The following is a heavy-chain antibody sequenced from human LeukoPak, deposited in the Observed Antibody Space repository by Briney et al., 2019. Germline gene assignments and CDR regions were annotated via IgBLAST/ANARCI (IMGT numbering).Heavy chain of an antibody. CDR1: GFTVSSNY. D-gene: IGHD3-22*01. J-gene: IGHJ4*02. V-gene: IGHV3-53*01. Sequence: PGGSLRLSCAASGFTVSSNYMSWVRQAPGKGLEWVSVIYSGGSTYYADSVKGRFTISRDNSKITLYLQMNSLRAEDTAVYYCAKVDYYDSSGPFDYWGQGTLVTVSS. CDR3: AKVDYYDSSGPFDY. CDR2: IYSGGST.